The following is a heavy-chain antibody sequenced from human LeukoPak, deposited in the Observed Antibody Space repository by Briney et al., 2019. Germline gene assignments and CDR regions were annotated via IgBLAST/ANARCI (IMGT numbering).Heavy chain of an antibody. CDR3: ARHYGDTYPSLVYYFDY. Sequence: SETLSLTCTVSGGSISSSSYYWGWIRQPPGKGLEWIGSIYYSGSTYYSPSLKSRVTISVDTSKNQFSLKLSSVTAADTAVYYCARHYGDTYPSLVYYFDYWGQGTLVTVSS. J-gene: IGHJ4*02. D-gene: IGHD4-17*01. V-gene: IGHV4-39*01. CDR2: IYYSGST. CDR1: GGSISSSSYY.